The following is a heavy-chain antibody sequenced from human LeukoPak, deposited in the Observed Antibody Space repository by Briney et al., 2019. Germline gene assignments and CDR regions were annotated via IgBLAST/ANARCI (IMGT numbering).Heavy chain of an antibody. V-gene: IGHV3-30*04. CDR1: GFTFSSYV. D-gene: IGHD3-10*02. CDR2: ISYDGSNE. Sequence: GRSLRLSCAASGFTFSSYVMHWVRQAPGKGLEWVAIISYDGSNEYYADSVKGRFTISRDNAKNSLYLQMNSLRAEDTAVYYCAELGITMIGGVWGKGTTVTISS. J-gene: IGHJ6*04. CDR3: AELGITMIGGV.